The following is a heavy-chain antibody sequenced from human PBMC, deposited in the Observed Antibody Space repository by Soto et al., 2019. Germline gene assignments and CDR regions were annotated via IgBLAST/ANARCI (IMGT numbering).Heavy chain of an antibody. CDR1: GGSISSSSYY. CDR2: IYYSGST. D-gene: IGHD4-17*01. V-gene: IGHV4-39*01. Sequence: SETLSLTCTVSGGSISSSSYYWGWIRQPPGKGLEWIGSIYYSGSTYYNPSLKSRVTISVDTSKNQFSLKLSSVTAAYMSVYYCARSGGDYEDWFDPWGQGTLVTVSS. J-gene: IGHJ5*02. CDR3: ARSGGDYEDWFDP.